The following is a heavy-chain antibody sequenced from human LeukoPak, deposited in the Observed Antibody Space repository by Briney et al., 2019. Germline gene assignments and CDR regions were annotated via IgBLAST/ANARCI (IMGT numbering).Heavy chain of an antibody. J-gene: IGHJ4*02. D-gene: IGHD3-22*01. Sequence: ASVKVSCKASGYTFTGYYMHWVRQAPGQGLEWMGWISAYNGNTNYAQKLQGRVTMTTDTSTSTAYMELRSLRSDDTAVYYCARTEYYYDSSGYYYVPGFFDYWGQGTLVTVSS. CDR3: ARTEYYYDSSGYYYVPGFFDY. CDR1: GYTFTGYY. CDR2: ISAYNGNT. V-gene: IGHV1-18*04.